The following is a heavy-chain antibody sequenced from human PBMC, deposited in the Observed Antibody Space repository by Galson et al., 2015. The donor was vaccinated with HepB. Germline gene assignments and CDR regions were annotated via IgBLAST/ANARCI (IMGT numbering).Heavy chain of an antibody. CDR1: GYTFSSYA. CDR3: ASPKPRYCSSTSCYNGAWYFDL. CDR2: IIPIFGTA. Sequence: SVKVSCKASGYTFSSYAISWVRQAPGQGLEWMGGIIPIFGTANYAQKFQGRVTITADESTSTAYMELSSLRSEDTAVYYCASPKPRYCSSTSCYNGAWYFDLWGRGTLVTVSS. V-gene: IGHV1-69*13. J-gene: IGHJ2*01. D-gene: IGHD2-2*02.